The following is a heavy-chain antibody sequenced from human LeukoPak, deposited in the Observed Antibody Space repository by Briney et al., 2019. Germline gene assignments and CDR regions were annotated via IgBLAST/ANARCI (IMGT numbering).Heavy chain of an antibody. CDR1: GGSISSYY. J-gene: IGHJ4*02. V-gene: IGHV4-59*01. Sequence: SETLSLTCTVSGGSISSYYWSWIRQPPGKGLEWIGYIYYSGSTNYNPSLKSRVTISVDTSKNQFSLKLSSVTAADTAVYYCARFGRYSGYAQSWGQGTLVTASS. CDR2: IYYSGST. CDR3: ARFGRYSGYAQS. D-gene: IGHD5-12*01.